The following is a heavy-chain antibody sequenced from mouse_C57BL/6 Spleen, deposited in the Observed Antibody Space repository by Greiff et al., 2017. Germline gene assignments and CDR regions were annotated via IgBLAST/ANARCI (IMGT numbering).Heavy chain of an antibody. J-gene: IGHJ1*03. Sequence: LQPGAELVMPGASVKLSCKASGYTFTSYWMHWVKQRPGQGLEWIGEIDPSDSYTNYNQKFKGKSTLTVDKSSSTAYMQLSSLTSEDSAVYYCTRLSTMEGYCDVWGTGTTVTVSS. CDR2: IDPSDSYT. CDR1: GYTFTSYW. CDR3: TRLSTMEGYCDV. D-gene: IGHD1-1*02. V-gene: IGHV1-69*01.